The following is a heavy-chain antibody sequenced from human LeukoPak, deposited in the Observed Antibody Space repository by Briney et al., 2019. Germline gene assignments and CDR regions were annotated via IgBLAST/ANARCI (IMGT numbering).Heavy chain of an antibody. V-gene: IGHV3-23*01. CDR3: VKGGQDCSPTTCYYD. CDR1: GFTFSGYA. CDR2: MSGSGGST. J-gene: IGHJ4*02. D-gene: IGHD2-2*01. Sequence: GGSLRLSCAASGFTFSGYAMSWVRQAPGKGLEWVSAMSGSGGSTYYADSVKGRFTISRDNSKNTGYLQMNSLRAEDTAVYYCVKGGQDCSPTTCYYDWGQGTLVTVSS.